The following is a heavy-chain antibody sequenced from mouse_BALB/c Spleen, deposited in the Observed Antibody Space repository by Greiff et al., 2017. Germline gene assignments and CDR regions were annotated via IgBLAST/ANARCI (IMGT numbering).Heavy chain of an antibody. CDR2: IYPGNSDT. V-gene: IGHV1-5*01. D-gene: IGHD1-2*01. CDR1: GYTFTSYW. J-gene: IGHJ1*01. Sequence: VQLQQSGTVLARPGASVKMSCKASGYTFTSYWMHWVKQRPGQGLEWIGAIYPGNSDTSYNQKFKGKAKLTAVTSTSTAYMELSSLTNEDSAVYYCTRYYGTNWYFDVWGAGTTVTVSS. CDR3: TRYYGTNWYFDV.